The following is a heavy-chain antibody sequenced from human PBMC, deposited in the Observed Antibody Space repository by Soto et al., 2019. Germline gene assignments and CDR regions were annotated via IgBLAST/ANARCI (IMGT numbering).Heavy chain of an antibody. CDR3: ARVPSP. Sequence: SETLSLTCTVSGGSISSSSYSWSWIRQPPGKGLEWIGYIYHSGSTYYNPSLKSRVTISVDRSKNQFSLKLTSVTAADTAVYYCARVPSPWGQGTLVTVSS. CDR1: GGSISSSSYS. V-gene: IGHV4-30-2*01. CDR2: IYHSGST. J-gene: IGHJ5*02.